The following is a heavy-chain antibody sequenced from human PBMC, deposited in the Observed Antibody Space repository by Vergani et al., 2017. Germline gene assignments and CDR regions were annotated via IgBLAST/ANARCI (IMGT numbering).Heavy chain of an antibody. CDR1: GGSISSYY. V-gene: IGHV4-59*08. CDR2: IYYSGST. CDR3: ASEVYDFWSGYPLY. Sequence: QVQLQESGPGLVKPSETLSLTCTVSGGSISSYYWSWIRQPPGKGLEWIGYIYYSGSTNYNPSLKSRVTISVDTSKNQFSLKLSSVTAADTAVYYCASEVYDFWSGYPLYWGQGTLVTVSS. D-gene: IGHD3-3*01. J-gene: IGHJ4*02.